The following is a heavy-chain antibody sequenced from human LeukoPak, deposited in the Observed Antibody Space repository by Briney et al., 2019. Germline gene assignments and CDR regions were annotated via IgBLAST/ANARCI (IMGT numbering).Heavy chain of an antibody. J-gene: IGHJ3*02. D-gene: IGHD3-9*01. CDR2: TYYRSKWYN. V-gene: IGHV6-1*01. Sequence: SQTLSLTCAISGDSVSSNSAAWNWIRQSPSRGLEWLGRTYYRSKWYNDYAVSVKSRITINPDTSKNQFSLQLNSVTPEDTAVYYCAKDQGLLRYFHDAFDIWGQGTMVTVSS. CDR3: AKDQGLLRYFHDAFDI. CDR1: GDSVSSNSAA.